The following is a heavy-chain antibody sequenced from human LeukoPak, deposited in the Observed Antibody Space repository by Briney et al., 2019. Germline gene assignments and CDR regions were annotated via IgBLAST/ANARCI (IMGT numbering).Heavy chain of an antibody. CDR2: IYYSGST. CDR1: GGSISSGDYY. V-gene: IGHV4-30-4*08. J-gene: IGHJ5*02. Sequence: SETLSLTCTVSGGSISSGDYYWSWIRQPPGKGLEWIGYIYYSGSTYYNPSLKSRVTISVDTSENQFSLKLSSVTAADTAVYYCARGYCSSTSCYLNWFDPWGQGTLVTVSS. CDR3: ARGYCSSTSCYLNWFDP. D-gene: IGHD2-2*01.